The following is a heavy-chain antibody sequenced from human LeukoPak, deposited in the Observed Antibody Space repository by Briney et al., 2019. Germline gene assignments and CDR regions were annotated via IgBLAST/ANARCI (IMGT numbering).Heavy chain of an antibody. CDR2: ISGSGGST. V-gene: IGHV3-23*01. Sequence: GGSLRLSCAASGFTFSSYAMSWVRQAPGKGLEWVSAISGSGGSTYYADSVKGRFTISRDNSKNTLYLQMNSLRAEDTAVYYCAKVPKLYGSGSYPGWFDPWGQGTPVTVSS. J-gene: IGHJ5*02. CDR3: AKVPKLYGSGSYPGWFDP. CDR1: GFTFSSYA. D-gene: IGHD3-10*01.